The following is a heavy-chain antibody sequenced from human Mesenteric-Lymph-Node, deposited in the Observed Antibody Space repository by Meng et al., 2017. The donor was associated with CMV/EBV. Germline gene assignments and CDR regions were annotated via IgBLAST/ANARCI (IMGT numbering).Heavy chain of an antibody. V-gene: IGHV4-39*07. Sequence: SETLSLTCSVSGGSIRGTTSFWGWIRQPPGKGLEWIGSIHYTGSTSYNPSLKTRVSISEDTSKNEFSLTLTSVTAADTAVYYCARTQWHVGYFDNWGQGTLVTVSS. CDR3: ARTQWHVGYFDN. CDR1: GGSIRGTTSF. CDR2: IHYTGST. D-gene: IGHD6-19*01. J-gene: IGHJ4*02.